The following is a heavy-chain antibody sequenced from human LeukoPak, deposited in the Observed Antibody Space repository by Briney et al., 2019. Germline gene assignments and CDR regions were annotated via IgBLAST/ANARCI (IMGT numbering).Heavy chain of an antibody. CDR2: IYSGGST. D-gene: IGHD7-27*01. Sequence: GGSLRLSCAASGFTVSSNYMSWVRQAPGKGLEWVSVIYSGGSTYYADSAKGRFTISRDNSKNTLYLQMNSLRAEDTAVYYCARERANWAYYFDYWGQGTLVTVSS. J-gene: IGHJ4*02. CDR1: GFTVSSNY. CDR3: ARERANWAYYFDY. V-gene: IGHV3-53*01.